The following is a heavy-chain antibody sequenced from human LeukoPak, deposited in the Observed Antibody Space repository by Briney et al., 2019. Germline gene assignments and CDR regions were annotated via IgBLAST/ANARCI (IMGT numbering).Heavy chain of an antibody. CDR1: GSLFTSYW. V-gene: IGHV5-51*01. CDR2: IYPGDSDT. CDR3: ARNHLGYYFDY. Sequence: GGPLKISCKGSGSLFTSYWIGWGRQLHGKGLEWMGIIYPGDSDTRYSPSFQGQVTISADKSISTAYLQCSSLKASDTAMYYCARNHLGYYFDYWGQGTLVTVSS. J-gene: IGHJ4*02.